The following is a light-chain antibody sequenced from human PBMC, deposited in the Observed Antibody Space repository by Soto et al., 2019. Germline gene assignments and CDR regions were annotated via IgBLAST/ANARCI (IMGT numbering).Light chain of an antibody. CDR3: QPHNTCPLS. V-gene: IGKV1-9*01. Sequence: DIRLTQSPSFLSASVGDRVTITFRASQGISSYLAWYQQKPGKAPKLLIYALSTLQSGVPSRFSGTGSWTEFTLRISGLQPEDVAQSDCQPHNTCPLSVGGGTKVEIK. CDR2: ALS. CDR1: QGISSY. J-gene: IGKJ4*01.